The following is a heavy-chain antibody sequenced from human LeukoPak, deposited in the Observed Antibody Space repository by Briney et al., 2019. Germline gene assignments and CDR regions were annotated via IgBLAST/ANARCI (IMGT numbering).Heavy chain of an antibody. V-gene: IGHV1-18*01. Sequence: ASVKVSCKASGYTFSNYGISWVRQAPGQGLEWMGWISGFNGETEYAQIFQGRVTLTTDTSTSTAHMDLRSLRSDDTAMYYCARRGFIGTYSGDDALDVWGQGTMVTVSS. J-gene: IGHJ3*01. D-gene: IGHD3-10*01. CDR2: ISGFNGET. CDR1: GYTFSNYG. CDR3: ARRGFIGTYSGDDALDV.